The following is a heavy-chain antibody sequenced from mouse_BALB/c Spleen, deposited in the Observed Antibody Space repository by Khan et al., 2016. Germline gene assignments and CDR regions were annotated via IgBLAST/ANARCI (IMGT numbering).Heavy chain of an antibody. V-gene: IGHV14-4*02. CDR1: VFNIKDYY. J-gene: IGHJ2*01. D-gene: IGHD1-1*01. CDR3: NAIYYGSDVYFDY. Sequence: QSGAELVRSGASVKLSCTASVFNIKDYYMHWVKQRPEQGLEWIGWIDPENGDTEYAPKFQGKATMTADTSSNAAYLQFSSLTSEDSAVYYCNAIYYGSDVYFDYWGQGTTLTVSS. CDR2: IDPENGDT.